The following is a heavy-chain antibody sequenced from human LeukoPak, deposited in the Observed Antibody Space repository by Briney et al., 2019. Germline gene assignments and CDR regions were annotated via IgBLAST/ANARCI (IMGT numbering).Heavy chain of an antibody. V-gene: IGHV3-7*01. D-gene: IGHD3-22*01. CDR1: GFTSSSYW. CDR2: IKQDGSEK. CDR3: ARADSGYYYDY. Sequence: AGGSLRLSCAASGFTSSSYWMSWVRQAPGKGLEWVANIKQDGSEKYYVDSVKGRFTISRDNAKNSLYLQMNSLRAEDTAVYYCARADSGYYYDYWGQGTLVTVSS. J-gene: IGHJ4*02.